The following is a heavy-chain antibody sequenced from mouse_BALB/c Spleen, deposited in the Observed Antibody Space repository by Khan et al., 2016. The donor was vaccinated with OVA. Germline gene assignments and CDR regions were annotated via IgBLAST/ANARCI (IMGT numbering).Heavy chain of an antibody. Sequence: QVQLKESGPGLVAPSQNLSITCTVSGFSLSDYGVSWIRQTPGKGLEWLGVIWGGGSTYYNSDLRSRLSISKDNSKRQVFLKMTSLQSDDSAMFYCAKGVWAHYYTLYYWGQGTSVTVSS. J-gene: IGHJ4*01. V-gene: IGHV2-6-5*01. CDR2: IWGGGST. CDR3: AKGVWAHYYTLYY. CDR1: GFSLSDYG.